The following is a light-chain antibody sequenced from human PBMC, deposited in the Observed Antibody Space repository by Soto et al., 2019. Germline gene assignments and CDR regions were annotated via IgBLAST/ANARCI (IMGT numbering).Light chain of an antibody. Sequence: DIVVTQSPASLAVSLGDRATISCKSSESLLYSSNNKDSLAWYQQKPGQPPKLLIYWASTRESGVPDRFSGSGSGTDFALTISSLEPEDIATYYCQQYDSLPLTFGQGTRLEI. V-gene: IGKV4-1*01. CDR1: ESLLYSSNNKDS. CDR2: WAS. J-gene: IGKJ5*01. CDR3: QQYDSLPLT.